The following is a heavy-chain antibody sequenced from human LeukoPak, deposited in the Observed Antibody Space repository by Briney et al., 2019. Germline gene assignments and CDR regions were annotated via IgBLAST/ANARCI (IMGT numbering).Heavy chain of an antibody. CDR1: GYTFTNYY. CDR3: ARVRSGYYDAFDI. J-gene: IGHJ3*02. V-gene: IGHV1-46*01. CDR2: INPSGGST. Sequence: ASVKVSCKASGYTFTNYYMHWVRQAPGQGLEWMGIINPSGGSTSYAQKFQGRVTMTRDTPTSTVYMEVSSLRSEDTAVYYCARVRSGYYDAFDIWGQGTMVTVSS. D-gene: IGHD3-3*01.